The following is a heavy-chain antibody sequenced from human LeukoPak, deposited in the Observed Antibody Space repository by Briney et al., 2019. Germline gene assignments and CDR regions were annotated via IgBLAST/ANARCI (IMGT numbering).Heavy chain of an antibody. V-gene: IGHV3-23*01. Sequence: GGSLRLSCAASGFTFSSYAMSWVRQAPGKGLEWVSAISGSGGSTYYADSVKGRFTISRDNSKNTLYLRMNSLRAEDTAVYYCATGGWYFPFDYWGQRTLVTVSS. CDR2: ISGSGGST. CDR3: ATGGWYFPFDY. CDR1: GFTFSSYA. D-gene: IGHD6-19*01. J-gene: IGHJ4*02.